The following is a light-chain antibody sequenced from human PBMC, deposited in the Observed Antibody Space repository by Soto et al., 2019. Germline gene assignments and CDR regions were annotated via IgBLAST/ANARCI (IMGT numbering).Light chain of an antibody. Sequence: SYELTQPPSVSVAPGQTARITCGGNNIGSKSVHWYQQKPGQAPVLVVYDDSDRPSGIPERFSGSNSGNTATLTIRRVEAGDEADYYCQVWDSSSDHPLVFGTGTKLTVL. CDR1: NIGSKS. CDR2: DDS. CDR3: QVWDSSSDHPLV. V-gene: IGLV3-21*02. J-gene: IGLJ1*01.